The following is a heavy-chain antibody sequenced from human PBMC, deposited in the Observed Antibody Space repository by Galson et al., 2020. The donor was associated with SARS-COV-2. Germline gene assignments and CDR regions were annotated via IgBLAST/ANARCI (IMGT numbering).Heavy chain of an antibody. D-gene: IGHD3-16*01. CDR3: ARHASSFHPYVDS. J-gene: IGHJ4*02. CDR1: GYTFMSHW. V-gene: IGHV5-10-1*01. Sequence: GESLKISCKGSGYTFMSHWISWVRQTPGKGLEWMGRIDPTDSYSNYSPSFQGHVTISADKSIGTAYLQWSSLKASDTAIYYCARHASSFHPYVDSWGQGTLVTVSS. CDR2: IDPTDSYS.